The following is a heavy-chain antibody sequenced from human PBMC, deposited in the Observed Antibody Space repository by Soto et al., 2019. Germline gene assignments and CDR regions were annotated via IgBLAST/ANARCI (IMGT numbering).Heavy chain of an antibody. D-gene: IGHD2-15*01. Sequence: QVQLQESGPGLVKPSQTLSLTCTVSGGSVSSGGYYWRWIRQHPGKGLGWICYIYYSGSTYYNPCLNSRFTISVDTSKNQYDLKPSAGTTADTTVYYCARVSGRNHCSGGSCYPDYCGQVTLPTVSS. V-gene: IGHV4-31*03. J-gene: IGHJ4*02. CDR3: ARVSGRNHCSGGSCYPDY. CDR2: IYYSGST. CDR1: GGSVSSGGYY.